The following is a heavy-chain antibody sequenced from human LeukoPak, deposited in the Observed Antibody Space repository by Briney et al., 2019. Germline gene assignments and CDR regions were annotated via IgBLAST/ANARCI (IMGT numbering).Heavy chain of an antibody. Sequence: SETLSLTCAVYGGSFSGYYWSWIRQPPGKGLEWIGEINHSGSTNYNPSLKSRATISVDTSKNQFSLKLSSVTAADTAVYYCARGPYNWNYFYYFDYWGQGTLVTVSS. D-gene: IGHD1-7*01. V-gene: IGHV4-34*01. J-gene: IGHJ4*02. CDR1: GGSFSGYY. CDR2: INHSGST. CDR3: ARGPYNWNYFYYFDY.